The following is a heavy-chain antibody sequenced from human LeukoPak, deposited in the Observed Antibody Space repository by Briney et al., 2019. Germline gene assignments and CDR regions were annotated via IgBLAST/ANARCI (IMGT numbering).Heavy chain of an antibody. J-gene: IGHJ6*02. CDR1: GFTLSSYS. CDR3: ARDSCSGGSCVRSFYYGMDV. CDR2: ISSSSSYI. Sequence: GGSLRLSCAASGFTLSSYSMNWVRQAPGKGLEWVSSISSSSSYIYYADSVKGRFTISRDNAKNSLYLQMNSLRAEDTAVYYCARDSCSGGSCVRSFYYGMDVWGQGTTVTVSS. V-gene: IGHV3-21*01. D-gene: IGHD2-15*01.